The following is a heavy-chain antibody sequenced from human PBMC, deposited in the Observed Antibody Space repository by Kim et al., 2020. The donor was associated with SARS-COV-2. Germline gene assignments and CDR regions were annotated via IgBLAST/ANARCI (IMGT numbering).Heavy chain of an antibody. CDR1: GYSFTTYW. CDR2: IYPGDSDT. CDR3: ARSCTSNWYSCFDP. D-gene: IGHD2-2*01. Sequence: GESLKISCKGSGYSFTTYWIGWVRQMPGKGLEWMGIIYPGDSDTRYSPSFQGQVTISVDRSISTAYLQWSSLKASDTAMYYCARSCTSNWYSCFDPWGQGTLVTVSS. J-gene: IGHJ5*02. V-gene: IGHV5-51*01.